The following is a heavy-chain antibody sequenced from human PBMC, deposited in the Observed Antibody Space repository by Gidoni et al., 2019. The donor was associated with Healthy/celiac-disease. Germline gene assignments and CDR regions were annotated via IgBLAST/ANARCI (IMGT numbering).Heavy chain of an antibody. CDR2: ISGSGGST. D-gene: IGHD6-13*01. Sequence: EVQLLESGGGLVQPGGSLRLSCAASGFPFSSYAMSWVRQAPGKGLEWVSAISGSGGSTYYADSVKGRFTISRDNSKNTLYLQTNSLRAEDTAVYYCATAGDSSSWYWYDYWGQGTLVTVSS. CDR1: GFPFSSYA. CDR3: ATAGDSSSWYWYDY. V-gene: IGHV3-23*01. J-gene: IGHJ4*02.